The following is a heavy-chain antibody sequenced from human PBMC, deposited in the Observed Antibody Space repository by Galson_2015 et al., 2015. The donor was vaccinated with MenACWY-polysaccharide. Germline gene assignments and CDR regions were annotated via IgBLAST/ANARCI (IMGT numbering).Heavy chain of an antibody. CDR3: ARRSLGNWYFDL. Sequence: ETLSLACPVSHGSITSYYWSWIRRPAGKRLEWIGRIHASGSTTYNPSFKSRVTMSVDMSKNQVSLRLTSVTAADTAVYHCARRSLGNWYFDLWGRGTLVTVSS. V-gene: IGHV4-4*07. CDR1: HGSITSYY. J-gene: IGHJ2*01. D-gene: IGHD7-27*01. CDR2: IHASGST.